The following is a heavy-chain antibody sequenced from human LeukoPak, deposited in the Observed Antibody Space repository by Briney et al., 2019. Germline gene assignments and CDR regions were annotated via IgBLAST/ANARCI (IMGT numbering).Heavy chain of an antibody. Sequence: PSETLSLTCTVSGGSISSSSYYWGWIRQPPGKGLEWIGSIYYSGSTYYNPSLKSRVTISVDTSKNQFSLKLSSVTAADTAVYYCVTTVIPYYFDYWGQGTLVTVSS. CDR1: GGSISSSSYY. CDR3: VTTVIPYYFDY. V-gene: IGHV4-39*01. D-gene: IGHD4-17*01. J-gene: IGHJ4*02. CDR2: IYYSGST.